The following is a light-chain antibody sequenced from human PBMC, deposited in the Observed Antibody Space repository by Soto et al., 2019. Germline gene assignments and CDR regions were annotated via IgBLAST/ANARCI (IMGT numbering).Light chain of an antibody. Sequence: EIVLTQSPGTLSLSPGERATLSCRASQSVSNNYLAWYQQKPGQAPRVLIYGASSRATGIPDRFSGSGSGTDFTLTISRLEPEDFAVYYCQQFGSPWTFGHGTKVDIK. CDR2: GAS. CDR3: QQFGSPWT. CDR1: QSVSNNY. V-gene: IGKV3-20*01. J-gene: IGKJ1*01.